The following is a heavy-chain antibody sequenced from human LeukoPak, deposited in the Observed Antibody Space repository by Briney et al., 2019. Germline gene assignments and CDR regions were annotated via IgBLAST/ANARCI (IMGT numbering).Heavy chain of an antibody. V-gene: IGHV4-59*01. Sequence: SETLSLTCTVSGGSISSYYWSWIRQPPGKGLEWIGYIYYSGSTSYNPSLKSRVTISVDTSKNQFSLKLSSVTAADTAVYYCARFIPSRGYYFDYWGQGTLVTVSS. CDR3: ARFIPSRGYYFDY. CDR1: GGSISSYY. J-gene: IGHJ4*02. D-gene: IGHD3-16*01. CDR2: IYYSGST.